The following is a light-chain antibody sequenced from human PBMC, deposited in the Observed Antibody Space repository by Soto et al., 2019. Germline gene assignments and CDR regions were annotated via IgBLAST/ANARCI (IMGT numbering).Light chain of an antibody. CDR2: DSS. CDR1: QGVGHY. J-gene: IGKJ5*01. CDR3: KNRSSWRIT. V-gene: IGKV3-11*01. Sequence: EIVLTQSPATLSLSPGERATLSCRTSQGVGHYLAWYQQTPGQAPRLLIYDSSNRAAGIPARFSGSGSGTDFTLTISSLEPEDFAVYFCKNRSSWRITFGQGTRLEMK.